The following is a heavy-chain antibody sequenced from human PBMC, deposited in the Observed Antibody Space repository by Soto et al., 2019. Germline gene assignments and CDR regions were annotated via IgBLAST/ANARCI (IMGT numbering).Heavy chain of an antibody. J-gene: IGHJ6*02. D-gene: IGHD3-10*01. CDR2: IYYSGST. Sequence: LSLTCTVSGGSISSYYWSWIRQPPGKGLEWIGYIYYSGSTNYNPSLKSRVTISVDTSKNQFSLKLSSVTAADTAVYYCARANGSGSYYYYGMDVWGQGTTVTVSS. CDR3: ARANGSGSYYYYGMDV. V-gene: IGHV4-59*01. CDR1: GGSISSYY.